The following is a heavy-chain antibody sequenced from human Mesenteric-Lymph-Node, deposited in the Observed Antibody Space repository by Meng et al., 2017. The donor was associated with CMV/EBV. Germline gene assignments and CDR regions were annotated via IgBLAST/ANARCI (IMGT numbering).Heavy chain of an antibody. CDR2: ISSSSSTI. Sequence: GESLKISCAASGFTFSSYSMNWVRQAPGKGLEWVSYISSSSSTIYYADSVKGRFTISRDNAKNSLYLQMNSLRAEDTAVYYCARDRRPFFDYYDSSGYSLWGQGTLVTVSS. CDR3: ARDRRPFFDYYDSSGYSL. D-gene: IGHD3-22*01. CDR1: GFTFSSYS. V-gene: IGHV3-48*04. J-gene: IGHJ4*02.